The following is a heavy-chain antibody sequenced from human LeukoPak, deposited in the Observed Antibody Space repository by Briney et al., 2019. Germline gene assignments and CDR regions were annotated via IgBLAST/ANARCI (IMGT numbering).Heavy chain of an antibody. CDR3: ARDLAGFQEPRYYYYMDV. Sequence: GSLRLSCVASGFTVSRNVMSWVRQAPGKGLEWVSLIYSDDRAFYADSVKGRFTISRNNSKNTLFLQMSSLKPEDTAIYYCARDLAGFQEPRYYYYMDVWGKGTTVTVSS. V-gene: IGHV3-66*02. J-gene: IGHJ6*03. CDR1: GFTVSRNV. D-gene: IGHD1-14*01. CDR2: IYSDDRA.